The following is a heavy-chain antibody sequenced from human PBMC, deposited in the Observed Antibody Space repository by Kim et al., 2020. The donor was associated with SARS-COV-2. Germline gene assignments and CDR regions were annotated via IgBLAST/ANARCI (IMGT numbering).Heavy chain of an antibody. CDR2: ST. Sequence: STYYADSVKGRFTISRDNSKNSLYLQMNSLRTEDTALYYCAKDLTDAFDIWGQGTMVTVSS. CDR3: AKDLTDAFDI. V-gene: IGHV3-43*01. J-gene: IGHJ3*02.